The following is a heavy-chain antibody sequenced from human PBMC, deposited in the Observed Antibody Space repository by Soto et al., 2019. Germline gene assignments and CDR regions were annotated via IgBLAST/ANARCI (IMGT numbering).Heavy chain of an antibody. D-gene: IGHD3-22*01. J-gene: IGHJ5*02. V-gene: IGHV5-51*01. CDR2: IFPSDSDT. CDR3: ARKDKSGYFNWFDP. CDR1: GYRFTSYW. Sequence: GESLKISCRTSGYRFTSYWIAWVRQMPGKGLEWMGIIFPSDSDTRYSPSFQGQVTISADRSTSTVFLQWAGLKASDTAVYFCARKDKSGYFNWFDPWGQGTLVTVSS.